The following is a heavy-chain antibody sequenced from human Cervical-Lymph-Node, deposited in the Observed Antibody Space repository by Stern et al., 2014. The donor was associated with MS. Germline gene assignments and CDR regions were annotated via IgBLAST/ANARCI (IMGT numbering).Heavy chain of an antibody. CDR2: IFPGGSDI. CDR3: ARQRYFDY. J-gene: IGHJ4*02. V-gene: IGHV5-51*01. CDR1: GYTFTSYW. Sequence: EVQLVQSGPEVKRPGESLKISCQASGYTFTSYWIGWVCQMPGKGLEWIAIIFPGGSDIRYSPSFQGQVTISADKSSSPAYLQWNNLKASDTAIYYCARQRYFDYWGQGTLVTVSS.